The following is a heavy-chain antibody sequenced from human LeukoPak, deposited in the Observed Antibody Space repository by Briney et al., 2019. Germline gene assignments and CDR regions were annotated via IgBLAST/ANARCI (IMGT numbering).Heavy chain of an antibody. CDR1: GFTFSHYW. Sequence: GGSLRLSCAASGFTFSHYWMHWVRQAPGKGLVWVSRIESDGGRTDYADSLKGRFTISRDNAKNTLYREINSLRAEDTAVYYCARVGHCSSTACFIDYWGQGTLVTVSS. CDR2: IESDGGRT. D-gene: IGHD2-2*01. J-gene: IGHJ4*02. CDR3: ARVGHCSSTACFIDY. V-gene: IGHV3-74*01.